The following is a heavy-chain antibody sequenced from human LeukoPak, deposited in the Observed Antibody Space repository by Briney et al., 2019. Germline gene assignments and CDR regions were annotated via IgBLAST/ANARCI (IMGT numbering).Heavy chain of an antibody. CDR2: IDPSDSYT. CDR3: ARQGGFYDNRGYNDAFDI. J-gene: IGHJ3*02. V-gene: IGHV5-10-1*01. D-gene: IGHD3-22*01. Sequence: GESLKISCKGSGYSFTTYWISWVRQMPGKVLEWMGRIDPSDSYTNYSPSFQGHVTISVDKSISTAYLQWSSLKASDTAMYYCARQGGFYDNRGYNDAFDIWGQGTVVTVSS. CDR1: GYSFTTYW.